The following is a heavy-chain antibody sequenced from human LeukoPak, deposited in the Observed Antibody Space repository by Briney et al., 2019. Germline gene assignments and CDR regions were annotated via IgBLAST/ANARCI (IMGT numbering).Heavy chain of an antibody. CDR1: GFTFNNYA. Sequence: GESLRLSCAASGFTFNNYAMSWVRQAPGKGLEWVSTIRAGAGSTYYADSVRGRFAISRDNSKSTLYLQMNSLRAEDTAVYYCARDPLTHYPYFDYWGQGTLVTVSS. CDR3: ARDPLTHYPYFDY. CDR2: IRAGAGST. V-gene: IGHV3-23*01. J-gene: IGHJ4*02. D-gene: IGHD3-10*01.